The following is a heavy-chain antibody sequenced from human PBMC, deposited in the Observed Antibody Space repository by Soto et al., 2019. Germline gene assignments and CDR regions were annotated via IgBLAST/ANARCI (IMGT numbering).Heavy chain of an antibody. V-gene: IGHV3-23*01. Sequence: GGSLRLSCAASGFTFSSYAMSWVRQAPGKGLEWVSAISGSGGSTYYADSVKGRFTISRDNSKNTLYLQMNSLRAEDTAVYYCANGGPFYYDFWSGYLPSYYYYGMDVWGQGTTVTVSS. CDR3: ANGGPFYYDFWSGYLPSYYYYGMDV. CDR1: GFTFSSYA. CDR2: ISGSGGST. D-gene: IGHD3-3*01. J-gene: IGHJ6*02.